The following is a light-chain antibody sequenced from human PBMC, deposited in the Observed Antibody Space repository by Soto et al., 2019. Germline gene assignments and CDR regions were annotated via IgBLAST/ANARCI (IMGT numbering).Light chain of an antibody. Sequence: QSVLTQPASVSGSPGQSITISCTGTSSDVGGYNHVSWYQHSPGKAPKLILFAVSDRPSGVSHRFSGSKSGDTASLTISGLQAEDEADYYCCSYTSLSTVVFGGGTKVTVL. J-gene: IGLJ2*01. V-gene: IGLV2-14*01. CDR2: AVS. CDR1: SSDVGGYNH. CDR3: CSYTSLSTVV.